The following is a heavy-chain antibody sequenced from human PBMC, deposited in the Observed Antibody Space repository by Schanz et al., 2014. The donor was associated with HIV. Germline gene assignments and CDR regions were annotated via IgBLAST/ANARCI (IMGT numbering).Heavy chain of an antibody. CDR2: ISGNSGHT. V-gene: IGHV3-23*01. J-gene: IGHJ6*02. CDR3: ANTEFPYSSSSDYYYGMDV. D-gene: IGHD6-6*01. Sequence: EVQLLESGGGLVQPGGSLRLSCAASGFTFSSYAMSWVRQAPGKGLEWVSGISGNSGHTWYADSVKGRFTISRDNPKNMLYLQMNSLRAEDTAVYFCANTEFPYSSSSDYYYGMDVWGQGTTVTVSS. CDR1: GFTFSSYA.